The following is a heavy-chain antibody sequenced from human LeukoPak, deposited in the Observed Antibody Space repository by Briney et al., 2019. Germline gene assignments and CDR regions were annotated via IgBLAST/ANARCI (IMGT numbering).Heavy chain of an antibody. CDR3: ARDFGDYSSGLQNYYGMDV. CDR1: GFTFSSYS. D-gene: IGHD6-19*01. J-gene: IGHJ6*02. CDR2: ISSSSYI. Sequence: GGSLRLSCAASGFTFSSYSMNWVRQAPGKGLEWVSSISSSSYIYYADSVKGRFTISRDNAKNSLYLQMNSLRAEDTAVYYCARDFGDYSSGLQNYYGMDVWGQGTTVTVSS. V-gene: IGHV3-21*04.